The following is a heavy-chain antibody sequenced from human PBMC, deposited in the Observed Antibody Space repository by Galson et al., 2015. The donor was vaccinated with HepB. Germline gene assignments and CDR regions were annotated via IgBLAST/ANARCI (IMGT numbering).Heavy chain of an antibody. Sequence: PALVKPTQTLTLACTFSGFSLTTSGVGVGWIRQPPGKALEWLALIYWDDDKRYSPSLRTRLTIAKDTSENQVVLTMTNMDPVDTATYYCAQSAWIGGMGYFDYWGQGMLTTVSS. CDR3: AQSAWIGGMGYFDY. CDR2: IYWDDDK. V-gene: IGHV2-5*02. J-gene: IGHJ4*02. D-gene: IGHD3-10*01. CDR1: GFSLTTSGVG.